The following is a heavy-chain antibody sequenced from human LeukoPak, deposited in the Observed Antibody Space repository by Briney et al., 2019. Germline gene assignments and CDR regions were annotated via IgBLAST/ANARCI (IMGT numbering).Heavy chain of an antibody. D-gene: IGHD1-26*01. V-gene: IGHV3-49*04. CDR2: IRSKAYGGTT. Sequence: GGSLRLSCTASGFTFGDYAMSWVRQAPGKGLEWVGFIRSKAYGGTTEYAASVKGRFTISRDDSKSIAYLKMNSLKTEDTAVYYCTRLGATIDGYFDYWGQGTLVTVSS. J-gene: IGHJ4*02. CDR1: GFTFGDYA. CDR3: TRLGATIDGYFDY.